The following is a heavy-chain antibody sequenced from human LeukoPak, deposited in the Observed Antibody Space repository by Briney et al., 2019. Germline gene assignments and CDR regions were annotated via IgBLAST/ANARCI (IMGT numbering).Heavy chain of an antibody. CDR3: AREIRYYYENSGYSYGMDV. Sequence: PSETLSLTCTVSGGSISSYYWSWIRQPPGKGLEWIGYIYYSRSTNYNPSLKSRVIISVDTSKNQFSLKLSSVTAADTAVYYCAREIRYYYENSGYSYGMDVWGQGTTVTVSS. D-gene: IGHD3-22*01. V-gene: IGHV4-59*01. CDR2: IYYSRST. CDR1: GGSISSYY. J-gene: IGHJ6*02.